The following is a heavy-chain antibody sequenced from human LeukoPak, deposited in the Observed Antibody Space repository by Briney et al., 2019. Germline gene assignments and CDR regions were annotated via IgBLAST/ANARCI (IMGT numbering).Heavy chain of an antibody. CDR3: ARGLAYCGGDCYKAFDI. CDR1: GGSISSSSYY. CDR2: IYYSGST. D-gene: IGHD2-21*02. J-gene: IGHJ3*02. V-gene: IGHV4-39*07. Sequence: SETLSLTCTVSGGSISSSSYYWGWIRQPPGKGLEWIGSIYYSGSTYYNPSLKSRVTISVDTSKNQFSLKLSSVTAADTAVYYCARGLAYCGGDCYKAFDIWGQGTMVTVSS.